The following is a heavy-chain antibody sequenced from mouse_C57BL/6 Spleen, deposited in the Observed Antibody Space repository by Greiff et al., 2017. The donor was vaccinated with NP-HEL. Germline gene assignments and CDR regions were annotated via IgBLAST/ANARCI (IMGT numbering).Heavy chain of an antibody. CDR1: GFTFSSYG. D-gene: IGHD5-5*01. CDR3: ARQYLPHSYAMGC. V-gene: IGHV5-6*01. CDR2: ISSGGSYT. J-gene: IGHJ4*01. Sequence: EVKLVESGGDLVKPGGSLKLSCAASGFTFSSYGMSWVRQTPDQRLEWVATISSGGSYTYYPDSVKGRFTISRDNAKNTLYLQMSSLKSEDTAMYYCARQYLPHSYAMGCWGQGTSVTVSS.